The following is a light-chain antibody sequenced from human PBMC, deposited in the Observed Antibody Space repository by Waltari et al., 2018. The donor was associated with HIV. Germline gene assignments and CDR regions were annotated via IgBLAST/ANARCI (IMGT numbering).Light chain of an antibody. CDR2: VGTGGSVE. J-gene: IGLJ3*02. CDR3: GADHGSGSNFVWV. V-gene: IGLV9-49*01. Sequence: QPVLTQPPSASASLVSSVTLTCTLSSDYSNYNVDWYQQRPGKGPRFVMRVGTGGSVEAKGDGIPDRFSVLGSGLNRYLTIKNIQEEDESDYHCGADHGSGSNFVWVFGGGTKLTVL. CDR1: SDYSNYN.